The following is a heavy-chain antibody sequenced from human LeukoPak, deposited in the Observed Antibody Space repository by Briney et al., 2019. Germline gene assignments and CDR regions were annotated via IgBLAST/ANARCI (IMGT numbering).Heavy chain of an antibody. CDR2: IFYSGNT. D-gene: IGHD3-9*01. CDR3: ARDLSFDWFPYYFDY. CDR1: GGSISSSSYY. Sequence: SETLSLTCTVSGGSISSSSYYWAWVRQPPGRGLEWLGSIFYSGNTHYNPSLKSPVTISIDTSKNQFSLKVSSVTAADTAIYYCARDLSFDWFPYYFDYWGQGILVTVSS. J-gene: IGHJ4*02. V-gene: IGHV4-39*07.